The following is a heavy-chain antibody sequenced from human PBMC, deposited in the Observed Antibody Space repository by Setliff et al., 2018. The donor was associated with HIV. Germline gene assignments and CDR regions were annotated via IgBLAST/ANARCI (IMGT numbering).Heavy chain of an antibody. CDR2: INPSEST. CDR1: GGSFSNHY. D-gene: IGHD2-21*02. Sequence: LSLTCAVYGGSFSNHYWTWIRQPPGKGLEWIGEINPSESTHYNPSLKSRVTISVDTSKNQFSLILTSVTAADTAVYYCARGGDWTLDYWGRGSLVTVSS. V-gene: IGHV4-34*01. CDR3: ARGGDWTLDY. J-gene: IGHJ4*02.